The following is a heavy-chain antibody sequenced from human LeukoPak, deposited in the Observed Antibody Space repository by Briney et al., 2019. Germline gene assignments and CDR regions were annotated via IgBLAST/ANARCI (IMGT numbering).Heavy chain of an antibody. J-gene: IGHJ4*02. Sequence: SETLSLTCTVSGGSVSSSTFYWGWIRQPPGKGVEWIATISYSGSTHYNSSLKSRVTISVDTSKNQFSLKLRSVTAADTAVYYCARHLPYSNYLSPLDYWGQGTLVTVSS. CDR1: GGSVSSSTFY. CDR3: ARHLPYSNYLSPLDY. CDR2: ISYSGST. V-gene: IGHV4-39*01. D-gene: IGHD4-11*01.